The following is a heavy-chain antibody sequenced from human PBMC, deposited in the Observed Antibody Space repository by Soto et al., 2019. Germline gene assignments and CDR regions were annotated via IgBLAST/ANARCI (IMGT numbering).Heavy chain of an antibody. J-gene: IGHJ4*02. D-gene: IGHD6-13*01. V-gene: IGHV1-18*01. CDR1: GFTFTSYG. Sequence: QVQLVQSGAEVKKPGASMKVSCKASGFTFTSYGISWVRQAPGQGLEWMGWVSAYNGNTHYAQKLQGSVTMTTDTSTTTAYMELRSLTSDDTAVYYCSRGGSSWQPHEDYWGQGTLVTVSS. CDR3: SRGGSSWQPHEDY. CDR2: VSAYNGNT.